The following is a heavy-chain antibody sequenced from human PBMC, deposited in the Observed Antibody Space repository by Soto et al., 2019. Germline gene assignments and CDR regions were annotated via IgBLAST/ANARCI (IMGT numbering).Heavy chain of an antibody. CDR3: AKNQERELPRVIDF. Sequence: GGSLRLSCATSGLTFSNYAMSWVRQAPGGGLEWVSAMSGSSSTTYYADSVRGRFTISRDRSKNTLYLQMSSLRAEDTALYYCAKNQERELPRVIDFWGQGTLVTVS. D-gene: IGHD1-7*01. CDR2: MSGSSSTT. V-gene: IGHV3-23*01. J-gene: IGHJ4*02. CDR1: GLTFSNYA.